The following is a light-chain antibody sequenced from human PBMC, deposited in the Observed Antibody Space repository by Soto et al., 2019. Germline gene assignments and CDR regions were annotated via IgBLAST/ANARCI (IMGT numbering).Light chain of an antibody. V-gene: IGKV3-11*01. Sequence: EIVLTQSPATLSLSPGERATLSCRASQSVSSYLAWYQQKPGQAPRLLIYDASNSATGIPARFSGRGSGTDFTLTISSLEPEDFAVYYCQQRSNLITFGQGTRLEIK. CDR1: QSVSSY. CDR2: DAS. J-gene: IGKJ5*01. CDR3: QQRSNLIT.